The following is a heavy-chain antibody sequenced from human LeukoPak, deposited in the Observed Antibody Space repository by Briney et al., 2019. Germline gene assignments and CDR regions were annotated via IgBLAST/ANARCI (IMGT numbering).Heavy chain of an antibody. CDR3: ARGLVVITDDAFDI. Sequence: PGGSLRLSCPASRFTFSSYIINWVRQPPGKGLEWVSSINSSSSYIYYADSVKGRFTISRDNAKNSLYLQMNSLRAEDTAVYYCARGLVVITDDAFDIWGQGTMVTVSS. D-gene: IGHD3-22*01. V-gene: IGHV3-21*01. CDR1: RFTFSSYI. CDR2: INSSSSYI. J-gene: IGHJ3*02.